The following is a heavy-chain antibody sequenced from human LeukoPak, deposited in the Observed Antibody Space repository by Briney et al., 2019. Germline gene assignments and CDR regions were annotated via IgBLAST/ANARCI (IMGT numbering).Heavy chain of an antibody. CDR1: GDSIITDC. D-gene: IGHD7-27*01. CDR3: ARDALGMSGVWYFDL. CDR2: FCTSGIS. V-gene: IGHV4-4*07. Sequence: SETLSLTCAVSGDSIITDCWTWIRQPAGKGLEWIGRFCTSGISNYNPSLESRVTMSLDTSKKLFSLNPTSVNAADTAVYYCARDALGMSGVWYFDLWGRGTLVTVSS. J-gene: IGHJ2*01.